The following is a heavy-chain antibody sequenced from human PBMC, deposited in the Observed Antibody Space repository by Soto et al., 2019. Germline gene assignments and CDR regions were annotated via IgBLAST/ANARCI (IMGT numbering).Heavy chain of an antibody. CDR2: VYYTGIA. CDR3: ARRIVSTGTFDY. CDR1: GGSLTSYY. J-gene: IGHJ4*02. D-gene: IGHD5-12*01. V-gene: IGHV4-59*08. Sequence: PSETLSLTCTVSGGSLTSYYWSWIRQPPGKGLEWIGFVYYTGIARYNPSLKSRVTISVDTSKNQFSLKLTSVTAADTAIYYCARRIVSTGTFDYWGQGTLVTVSS.